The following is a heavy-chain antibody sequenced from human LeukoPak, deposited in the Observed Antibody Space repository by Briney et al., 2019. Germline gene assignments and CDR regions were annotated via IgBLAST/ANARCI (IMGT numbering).Heavy chain of an antibody. V-gene: IGHV3-11*01. Sequence: GGSLRLSCAASGFTFSDYYMSWIRQAPGKGLEWVSYISSSGNIIYYADSVKGRFTISRDNAKNSLYLQMNSLRAEDTAVYYCARRRYNWNAIDYWGQGTLVTVSS. D-gene: IGHD1-20*01. CDR2: ISSSGNII. CDR3: ARRRYNWNAIDY. J-gene: IGHJ4*02. CDR1: GFTFSDYY.